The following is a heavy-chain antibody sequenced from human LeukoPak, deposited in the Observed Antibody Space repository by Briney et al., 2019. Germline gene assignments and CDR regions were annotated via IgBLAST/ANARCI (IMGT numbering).Heavy chain of an antibody. CDR2: IYYSGST. CDR3: ARAEINTADFDY. CDR1: GGSISSYY. V-gene: IGHV4-59*08. Sequence: SETLSLTCTVSGGSISSYYWSWIRQPPGKGLEWIGYIYYSGSTNYNPSLKSRVTISVDTSKNQFSLMLSSVTAADTAVYFCARAEINTADFDYWGQGTLVTVSS. J-gene: IGHJ4*02. D-gene: IGHD5-18*01.